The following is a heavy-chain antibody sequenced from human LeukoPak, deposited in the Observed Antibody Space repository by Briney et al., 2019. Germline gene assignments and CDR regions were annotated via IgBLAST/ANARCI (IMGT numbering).Heavy chain of an antibody. V-gene: IGHV3-48*03. D-gene: IGHD6-19*01. Sequence: GGSLRLSCAASGFTFSSYEMNWVRQAPGKGLEWVSYISSSGSTIYYADSVKGRFTISRDNAKNSLYLHMNSLRAEDTAVYYCARASQYSSGWVDYYYYMDVWGKGTTVTISS. J-gene: IGHJ6*03. CDR1: GFTFSSYE. CDR2: ISSSGSTI. CDR3: ARASQYSSGWVDYYYYMDV.